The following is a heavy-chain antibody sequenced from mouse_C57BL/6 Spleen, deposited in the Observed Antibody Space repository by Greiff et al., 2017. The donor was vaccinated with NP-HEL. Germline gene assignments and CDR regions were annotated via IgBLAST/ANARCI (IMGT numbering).Heavy chain of an antibody. Sequence: EVKLVESGGGLVKPGGSLKLSCAASGFTFSDYGMHWVRQAPEKGLEWVAYISSGSSTIYYADTVKGRFTISRANAKNNLFLQMTILRSEDKAMYYCANWDPVLAYWGQGTLVTVSA. CDR3: ANWDPVLAY. D-gene: IGHD4-1*02. CDR2: ISSGSSTI. V-gene: IGHV5-17*01. J-gene: IGHJ3*01. CDR1: GFTFSDYG.